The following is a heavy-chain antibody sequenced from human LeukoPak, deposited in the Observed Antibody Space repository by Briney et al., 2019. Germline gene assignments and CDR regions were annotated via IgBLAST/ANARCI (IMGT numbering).Heavy chain of an antibody. J-gene: IGHJ4*02. CDR1: GFTFSSYS. D-gene: IGHD3-3*01. CDR2: ISSSSSYI. CDR3: AXDRTNYDFWSGHYPKYYFDY. Sequence: GGSLRLSCAASGFTFSSYSMNWVRQAPGKGLEWVSSISSSSSYIYHADSVKGRFTISRDNAKNSLYLQMNSLRAEDTAVYYXAXDRTNYDFWSGHYPKYYFDYWGQGTLVTVSS. V-gene: IGHV3-21*01.